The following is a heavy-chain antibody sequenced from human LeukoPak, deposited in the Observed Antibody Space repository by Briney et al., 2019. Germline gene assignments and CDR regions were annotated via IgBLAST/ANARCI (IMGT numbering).Heavy chain of an antibody. Sequence: ASVKVSCKASGYTFTSYDINWVRQATGQGLEWMGWMNPNNGNTGYAQKFQGRVTMTRNTSISTAYMELSSLRSEDTAVYYCARDRAIFGVVTYYYYGMDVWGQGTTVTVSS. CDR3: ARDRAIFGVVTYYYYGMDV. V-gene: IGHV1-8*01. D-gene: IGHD3-3*01. CDR1: GYTFTSYD. J-gene: IGHJ6*02. CDR2: MNPNNGNT.